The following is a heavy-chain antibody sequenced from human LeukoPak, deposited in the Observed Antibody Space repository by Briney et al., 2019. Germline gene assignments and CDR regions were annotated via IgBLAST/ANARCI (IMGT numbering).Heavy chain of an antibody. V-gene: IGHV3-21*06. CDR1: GFTFSDYT. J-gene: IGHJ6*03. D-gene: IGHD3-3*01. CDR3: ARGPAIFGMVIVDSYMDV. CDR2: ISFTSSYI. Sequence: GGSLRLSRAASGFTFSDYTMNWVRQAPGKGLEWVSSISFTSSYIYYADSVKGRFTISRDNAKNSLFLQMNSLRAEDTAVYYCARGPAIFGMVIVDSYMDVWGKGTTVTVSS.